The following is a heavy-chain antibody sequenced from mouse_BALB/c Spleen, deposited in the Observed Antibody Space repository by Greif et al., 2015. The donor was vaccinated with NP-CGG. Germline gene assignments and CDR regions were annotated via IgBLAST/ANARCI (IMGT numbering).Heavy chain of an antibody. D-gene: IGHD1-1*01. V-gene: IGHV3-8*02. CDR1: GDSITSGY. CDR2: ISYSGST. CDR3: ASPYYGSSWFAN. J-gene: IGHJ3*01. Sequence: EVQLQQSGPSLVKPSQTLSLTCSVTGDSITSGYWNWIRKFPGNKLEYMGYISYSGSTYYNPSLKSRISITRDTSKDXYYLQLKSVTTEDTATDYCASPYYGSSWFANWRQGTLVTVSA.